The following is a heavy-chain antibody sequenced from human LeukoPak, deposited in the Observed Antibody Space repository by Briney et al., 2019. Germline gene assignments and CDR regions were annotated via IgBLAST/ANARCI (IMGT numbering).Heavy chain of an antibody. J-gene: IGHJ3*02. CDR1: EYSFTSYR. V-gene: IGHV5-51*01. CDR3: ARPPYYYASSGYNDAFDI. Sequence: GESLKISYKGSEYSFTSYRIGWLRQMPGKGLEWMGIFYPGDSDTRYSPSFQGQVIISADKSISTAYLQWSSLKASDTAMYYCARPPYYYASSGYNDAFDIWGQGTMVTVSS. D-gene: IGHD3-22*01. CDR2: FYPGDSDT.